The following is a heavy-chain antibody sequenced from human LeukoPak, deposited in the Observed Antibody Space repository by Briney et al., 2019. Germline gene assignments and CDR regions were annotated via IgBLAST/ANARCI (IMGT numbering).Heavy chain of an antibody. V-gene: IGHV4-59*11. CDR1: GASTASHY. CDR2: MFDTVST. J-gene: IGHJ4*02. D-gene: IGHD5-18*01. Sequence: SETLSLTCTVSGASTASHYWTWLRQPPGKELEWIAYMFDTVSTKSNPSLKSRLTLSVDTSKKQLSLRLSSVTAADTAVYYCATIKRGSTHGYFDFWGPGIKVTVSS. CDR3: ATIKRGSTHGYFDF.